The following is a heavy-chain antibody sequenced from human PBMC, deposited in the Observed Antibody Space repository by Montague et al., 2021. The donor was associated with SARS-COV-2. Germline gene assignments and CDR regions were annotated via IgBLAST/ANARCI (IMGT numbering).Heavy chain of an antibody. CDR1: GITFSSYA. J-gene: IGHJ4*02. V-gene: IGHV3-30-3*01. CDR2: ISYDGINK. Sequence: SLRLSCAASGITFSSYAMHWVRQAPGKGLEWVAVISYDGINKYYADPVKGRFTISRDNSKNTLYLQMNSLRAEDTAVYYCAREGLSGSYYDFLDFWGQGTLVTVSS. D-gene: IGHD3-10*01. CDR3: AREGLSGSYYDFLDF.